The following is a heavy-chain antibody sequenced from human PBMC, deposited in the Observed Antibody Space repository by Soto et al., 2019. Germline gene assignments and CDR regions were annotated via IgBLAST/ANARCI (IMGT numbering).Heavy chain of an antibody. Sequence: EVQLVESGGGLVQPGGSLRLSCAASGFTFSSYSMNWVRQAPGKGLEWVSYISSSSSTIYYADSVKGRFTITRDNAKNSLYVQMNSLRDEDTAVYYCARSEGTYYDILTGLFDYWGQGTLVTVSS. CDR3: ARSEGTYYDILTGLFDY. J-gene: IGHJ4*02. CDR1: GFTFSSYS. V-gene: IGHV3-48*02. CDR2: ISSSSSTI. D-gene: IGHD3-9*01.